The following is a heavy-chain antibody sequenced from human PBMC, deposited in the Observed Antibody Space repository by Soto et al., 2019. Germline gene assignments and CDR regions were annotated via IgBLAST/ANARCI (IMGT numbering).Heavy chain of an antibody. J-gene: IGHJ4*02. D-gene: IGHD1-26*01. CDR3: ARGSGNYYSGRYFDS. V-gene: IGHV4-30-4*01. CDR1: GGYISSSDYY. CDR2: IPFTGST. Sequence: SETLSLTCTVSGGYISSSDYYWTWIRQSPGKGLEYIGYIPFTGSTYYNPSLKSRVTVSVDTSNNQFSLNLSSVTAADTAVYFCARGSGNYYSGRYFDSWGQGTLVTVSS.